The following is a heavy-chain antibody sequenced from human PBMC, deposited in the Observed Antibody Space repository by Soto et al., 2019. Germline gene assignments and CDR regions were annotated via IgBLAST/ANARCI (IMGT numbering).Heavy chain of an antibody. CDR3: AKDGNVYSSGWYAPSLDY. J-gene: IGHJ4*02. V-gene: IGHV3-30*18. CDR2: ISYDGSNT. D-gene: IGHD6-19*01. Sequence: QVQLVESGGGVVQPGRSLRLSCAASGFTFSTYGIHWVRQAPGKGLEWVAVISYDGSNTYCADSVKGRFTISRDNSKNTLYLQMNSRRAEDTAVYYCAKDGNVYSSGWYAPSLDYWGQGTLVTVSS. CDR1: GFTFSTYG.